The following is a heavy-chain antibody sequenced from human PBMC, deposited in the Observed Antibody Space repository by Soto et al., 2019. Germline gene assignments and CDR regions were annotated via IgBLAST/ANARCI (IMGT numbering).Heavy chain of an antibody. CDR3: AKGSYSGYDLAYFDD. D-gene: IGHD5-12*01. V-gene: IGHV3-23*01. Sequence: EVQLLESGGGLVQPGGSLRLSCAASGFSFDDYAMTWVRQAAGKGLEWVSAISGSGDNTYYADSVKGRFTISRDNSKNTLYLQLNSVRAEDTALYYCAKGSYSGYDLAYFDDWGQGTLVTVAS. J-gene: IGHJ4*02. CDR2: ISGSGDNT. CDR1: GFSFDDYA.